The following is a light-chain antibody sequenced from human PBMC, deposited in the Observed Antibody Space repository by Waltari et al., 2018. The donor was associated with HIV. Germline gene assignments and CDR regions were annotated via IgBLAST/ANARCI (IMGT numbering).Light chain of an antibody. Sequence: QSALTQPASVSGSPGQSITISCTGTTSDVGRYNYVSWYQQHPGKAPRVIIYDVSNRPSGVSDRFSGSKSGNTASLTISGLQAEDEADYFCSSYRNSTFYVFGNGTKVTVL. J-gene: IGLJ1*01. V-gene: IGLV2-14*03. CDR2: DVS. CDR1: TSDVGRYNY. CDR3: SSYRNSTFYV.